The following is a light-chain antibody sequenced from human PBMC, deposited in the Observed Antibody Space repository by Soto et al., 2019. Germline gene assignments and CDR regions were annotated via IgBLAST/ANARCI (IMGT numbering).Light chain of an antibody. CDR3: SSFTSTTTYV. CDR1: SSDVGSHDL. V-gene: IGLV2-14*02. J-gene: IGLJ1*01. Sequence: QSALTQPASVSGSPGQSIAISCTGTSSDVGSHDLVSWYQQQSGKVPKLIIYDVSSRPSGVSNRFSGPKSGNTASLTISGLQAEDEADYYCSSFTSTTTYVFGTGTKLTVL. CDR2: DVS.